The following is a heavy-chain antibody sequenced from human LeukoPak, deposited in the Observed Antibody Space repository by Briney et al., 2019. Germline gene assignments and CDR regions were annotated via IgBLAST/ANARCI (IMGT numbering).Heavy chain of an antibody. Sequence: ASVKVSCKASGCTFSDYYLHWVRQAPGHGLEWMGWINPHSGGTHYAQKFQGRVTMTRDTSISTAYMELSSLRSDDTAVYFCAREIVVTIGGAFDIWGQGTMVTVSS. CDR2: INPHSGGT. CDR1: GCTFSDYY. V-gene: IGHV1-2*02. CDR3: AREIVVTIGGAFDI. D-gene: IGHD5-12*01. J-gene: IGHJ3*02.